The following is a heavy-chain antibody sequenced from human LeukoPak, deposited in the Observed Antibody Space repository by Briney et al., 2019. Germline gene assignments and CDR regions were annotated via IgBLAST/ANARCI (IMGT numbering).Heavy chain of an antibody. CDR1: GFTVSSNY. J-gene: IGHJ4*02. Sequence: SGGSLRLSCAASGFTVSSNYMSWVRQAPGKGLEWVSVIYSGGSTYYADSVKGRFTISRDNSKNTLYLQMNSLRAEDTAVYYCARDLSIVPFDYWGQGTLVTVSS. CDR3: ARDLSIVPFDY. CDR2: IYSGGST. D-gene: IGHD2-8*01. V-gene: IGHV3-53*01.